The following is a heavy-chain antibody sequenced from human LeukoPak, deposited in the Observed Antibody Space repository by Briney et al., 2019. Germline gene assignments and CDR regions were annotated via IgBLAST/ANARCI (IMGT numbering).Heavy chain of an antibody. V-gene: IGHV4-59*12. Sequence: PSETLSLTCTVSGGSISSYYWSWIRQPPGKGLEWIGYIYYSGSTNYNPSLKSRVTISVDTSKNQFSLKLSSVTAADTAVYYCARRLYYGSGSYYTTPPDYWGQGTLVTVSS. CDR1: GGSISSYY. J-gene: IGHJ4*02. D-gene: IGHD3-10*01. CDR3: ARRLYYGSGSYYTTPPDY. CDR2: IYYSGST.